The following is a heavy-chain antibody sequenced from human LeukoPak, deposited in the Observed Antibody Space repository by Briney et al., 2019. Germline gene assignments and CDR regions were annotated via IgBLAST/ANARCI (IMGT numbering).Heavy chain of an antibody. CDR1: GFTFSSYA. CDR3: ARGKVYHFDY. V-gene: IGHV3-64*01. CDR2: ISSNGGST. J-gene: IGHJ4*02. Sequence: GGSLRLSCAASGFTFSSYAMHWVRQAPGKGLEYVSAISSNGGSTYYANSVMGRFTISRDNSKNTLYLQMGSLRAEDMAVYYCARGKVYHFDYWGQGTLVTVSS.